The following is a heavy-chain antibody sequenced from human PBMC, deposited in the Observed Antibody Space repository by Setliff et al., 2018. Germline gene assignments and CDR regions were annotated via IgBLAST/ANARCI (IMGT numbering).Heavy chain of an antibody. J-gene: IGHJ4*02. D-gene: IGHD3-9*01. V-gene: IGHV1-18*01. CDR1: GYSFTNYG. CDR2: ISGYDDNT. Sequence: ASVKVSCKAFGYSFTNYGLNWVRQAPGQGLEWMGWISGYDDNTNYAQHLQGRVTMTTDTSITTVYMELSRLTSDDTAVYYCVRQDILTSYYMFDYWGQGTLVTVSS. CDR3: VRQDILTSYYMFDY.